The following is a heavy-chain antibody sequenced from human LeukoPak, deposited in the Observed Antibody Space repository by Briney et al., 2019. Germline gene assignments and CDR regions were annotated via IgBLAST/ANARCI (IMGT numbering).Heavy chain of an antibody. V-gene: IGHV5-51*01. J-gene: IGHJ4*02. Sequence: YTXTSYWIGWVRQLXGXGLEWMGIIYPGDSDTRYSPSFQGQVTISADKSIATAYLQWSSLKASDTAMYYCARQGSYFDYWGQGTLVTVSS. CDR2: IYPGDSDT. CDR1: YTXTSYW. CDR3: ARQGSYFDY.